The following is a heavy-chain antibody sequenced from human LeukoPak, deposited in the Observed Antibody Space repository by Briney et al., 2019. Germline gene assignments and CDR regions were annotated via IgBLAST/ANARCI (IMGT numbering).Heavy chain of an antibody. CDR2: FDPEDGET. D-gene: IGHD6-19*01. J-gene: IGHJ4*02. CDR3: ATELAVAGWNYFDY. CDR1: GYTLTELS. V-gene: IGHV1-24*01. Sequence: ASVKVSCRVSGYTLTELSMHWVRQAPGKGLEWMGGFDPEDGETIYAQKFQGRVTMTEDTSTDTAYMELSSLRSEDTAVYYCATELAVAGWNYFDYWGQGTLVTVSS.